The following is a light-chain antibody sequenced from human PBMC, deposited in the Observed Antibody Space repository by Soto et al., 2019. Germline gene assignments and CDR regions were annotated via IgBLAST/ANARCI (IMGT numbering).Light chain of an antibody. CDR3: GTWDGSLRAVV. CDR1: SSNIGTNH. Sequence: QAVVTQPPSVSAAPGQKVTISCSGSSSNIGTNHVSWYQQFPEAAPKLLIHDSDKRPSDIPDRFSGSKSATSATLGITGLQTGDEADYYCGTWDGSLRAVVFGGGTKVTVL. J-gene: IGLJ2*01. V-gene: IGLV1-51*01. CDR2: DSD.